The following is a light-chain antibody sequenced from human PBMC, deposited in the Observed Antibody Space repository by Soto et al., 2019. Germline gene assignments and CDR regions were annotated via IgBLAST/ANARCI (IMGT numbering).Light chain of an antibody. Sequence: DIQMTQSPSTLSASVGXRVTISCRASQSISSWLAWYQQKPGKAPKLLMSDASSLERGVPSRFSGSGSGTEFTLTISSLQPDDFSTYYCQYYDTYSRTFGQGTKVDIK. CDR2: DAS. CDR3: QYYDTYSRT. J-gene: IGKJ1*01. CDR1: QSISSW. V-gene: IGKV1-5*01.